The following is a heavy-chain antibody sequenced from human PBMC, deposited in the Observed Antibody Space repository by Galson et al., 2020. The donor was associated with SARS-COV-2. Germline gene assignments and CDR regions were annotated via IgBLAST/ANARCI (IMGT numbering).Heavy chain of an antibody. J-gene: IGHJ5*02. D-gene: IGHD6-19*01. V-gene: IGHV3-43*02. CDR1: AFSLDDYA. CDR3: TSDGSVPCES. Sequence: TGRSLTLAWAAAAFSLDDYAMHCVRQAPEKGLEWLAIISGVRDRKYYADSVRGRFTIFRDNSKNSLYLQMNSLKTEDTALYYSTSDGSVPCESWGQGTLV. CDR2: ISGVRDRK.